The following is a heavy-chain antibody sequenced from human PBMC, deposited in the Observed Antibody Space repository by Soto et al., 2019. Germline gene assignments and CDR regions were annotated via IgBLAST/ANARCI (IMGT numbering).Heavy chain of an antibody. J-gene: IGHJ5*02. D-gene: IGHD2-21*01. CDR3: ARDPVGGRDCYNQVGTLS. V-gene: IGHV1-69*08. CDR1: GGTFSSYT. Sequence: QVQLVQSGAEVKKPGSSVKVSCKASGGTFSSYTISWVRQAPGQGLEWMGRIIPILGIANYAQKFQGRVTITADKSTSTAYMELSSLRSEYTAVYYCARDPVGGRDCYNQVGTLSWGQVTLVTVSS. CDR2: IIPILGIA.